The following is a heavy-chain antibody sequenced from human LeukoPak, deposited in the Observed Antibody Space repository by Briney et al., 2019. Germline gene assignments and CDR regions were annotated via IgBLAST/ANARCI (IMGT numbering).Heavy chain of an antibody. CDR3: ARVPAMVSY. CDR1: GGTFSSYW. V-gene: IGHV3-7*01. CDR2: IKQDGSEK. Sequence: GGSLRLSCAASGGTFSSYWMSWVRQAPGKGLEWVANIKQDGSEKYYVDSVKGRFTISRDNAKNSLYLQMNSLRAEDTAVYYCARVPAMVSYWGQGTLVTVSS. J-gene: IGHJ4*02. D-gene: IGHD5-18*01.